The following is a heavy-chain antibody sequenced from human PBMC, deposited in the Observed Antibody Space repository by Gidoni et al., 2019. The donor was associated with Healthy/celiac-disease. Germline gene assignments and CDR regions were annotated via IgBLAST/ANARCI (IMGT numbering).Heavy chain of an antibody. D-gene: IGHD3-10*01. V-gene: IGHV3-33*01. J-gene: IGHJ6*02. CDR1: GFTFSSYG. CDR2: IWYDGSNK. CDR3: ARDPYYGSGSYYNGGMDV. Sequence: QVQLVESGGGVVQPGRSLRLSCAASGFTFSSYGMPWVRQAPGKGLEWVAVIWYDGSNKYYADSVKGRFTISRDNSKNTLYLQMNSLRAEDTAVYYCARDPYYGSGSYYNGGMDVWGQGTTVTVSS.